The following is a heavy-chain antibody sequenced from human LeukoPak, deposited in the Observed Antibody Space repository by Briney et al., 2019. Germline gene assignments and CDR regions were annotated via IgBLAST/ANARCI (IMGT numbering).Heavy chain of an antibody. CDR2: ISSSGSTI. CDR3: ARYKPYSSSWANHDAFDI. J-gene: IGHJ3*02. D-gene: IGHD6-13*01. Sequence: GGSLRLSCAASGFTFSDYYMTWIRQAPGKGLEWVSYISSSGSTIYYADSVKGRFTISMDNAKNSLYLQMNSLRAEDTAVYYCARYKPYSSSWANHDAFDIWGQGTMVTVSS. CDR1: GFTFSDYY. V-gene: IGHV3-11*01.